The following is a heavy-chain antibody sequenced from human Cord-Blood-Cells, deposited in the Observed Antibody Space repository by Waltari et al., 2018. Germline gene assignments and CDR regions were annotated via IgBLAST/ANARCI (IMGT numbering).Heavy chain of an antibody. CDR3: AKVKQLVYYFDY. CDR2: IRGSGGST. D-gene: IGHD6-13*01. CDR1: GFTFSSYA. V-gene: IGHV3-23*01. J-gene: IGHJ4*02. Sequence: EVQLLESGGGLVQPGGSLRLSCAASGFTFSSYAMSWVRQAPGKGLGWVSAIRGSGGSTYYADSVKGRFTISRDNSKNTLYLQMNSLRAEDTAVYYCAKVKQLVYYFDYWGQGTLVTVSS.